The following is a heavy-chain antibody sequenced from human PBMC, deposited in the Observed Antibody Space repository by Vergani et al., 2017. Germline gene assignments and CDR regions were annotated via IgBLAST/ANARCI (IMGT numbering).Heavy chain of an antibody. D-gene: IGHD3-9*01. CDR1: GFTFSNSA. Sequence: EVHLLESGGGQVEAGGSLRLSCVASGFTFSNSAMSWVRQTSGKGLEWVSAISGHGDRTYYADSVKGRFTISRDNSKNTVYLQMNSLKAEDTGVYYCARARCIETCYMSNWLDSWGQGTLVTVSS. J-gene: IGHJ5*01. CDR2: ISGHGDRT. CDR3: ARARCIETCYMSNWLDS. V-gene: IGHV3-23*01.